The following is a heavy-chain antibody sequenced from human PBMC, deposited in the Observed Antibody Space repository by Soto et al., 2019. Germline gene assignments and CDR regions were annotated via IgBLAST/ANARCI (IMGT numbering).Heavy chain of an antibody. CDR2: INPNSGGT. D-gene: IGHD2-15*01. Sequence: GASVKVSCKASGYTFTDYYIHWVRQAPGQGLEWMGRINPNSGGTNYPQKFQGRVTMTRDTSINTAYMEPSSLRSDDTAVYYCARTCSGGSCYSSYYYGMDVWGQGTTVTVSS. CDR1: GYTFTDYY. J-gene: IGHJ6*02. V-gene: IGHV1-2*02. CDR3: ARTCSGGSCYSSYYYGMDV.